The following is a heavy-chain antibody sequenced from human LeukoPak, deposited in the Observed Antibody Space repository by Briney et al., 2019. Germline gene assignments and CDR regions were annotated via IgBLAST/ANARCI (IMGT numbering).Heavy chain of an antibody. CDR3: ASSIRVGAMPHDAFDI. CDR2: IIPIFGTA. V-gene: IGHV1-69*06. Sequence: GASVKVSCKASGGTFSSYAISWVRQAPGQGLEWMGGIIPIFGTANYAQKFQGRVTITADKSTSTAYMELSSLRSEDTAVYYCASSIRVGAMPHDAFDIWGQGTMVTVSS. J-gene: IGHJ3*02. D-gene: IGHD2-2*01. CDR1: GGTFSSYA.